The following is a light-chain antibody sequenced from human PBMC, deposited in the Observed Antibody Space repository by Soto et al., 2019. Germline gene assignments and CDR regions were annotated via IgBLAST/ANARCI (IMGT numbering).Light chain of an antibody. J-gene: IGLJ2*01. CDR3: GTWDNSLNIVV. Sequence: QSALTQPPSVSAAPGQKVTISCSGTSSNVANNYVSWYQQFPGTAPKLLIYDNKKRPSGIPDRFSGSKSGTSATLGITGLQTGDEADYYCGTWDNSLNIVVFGGGTKLTVL. V-gene: IGLV1-51*01. CDR2: DNK. CDR1: SSNVANNY.